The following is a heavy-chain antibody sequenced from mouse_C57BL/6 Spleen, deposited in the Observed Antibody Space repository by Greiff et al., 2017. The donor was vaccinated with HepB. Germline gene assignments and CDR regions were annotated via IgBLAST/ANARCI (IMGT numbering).Heavy chain of an antibody. Sequence: VQLQQSGPELVKPGASVKLSCKASGYTFTSYDINWVKQRPGQGLEWIGWIYPRDGSTKYNEKFKGKATLTVDTSSSTAYMELHSLTSEDSAVYFCARWGKTGPAWFAYWGQGTLVTVSA. J-gene: IGHJ3*01. D-gene: IGHD4-1*01. CDR1: GYTFTSYD. CDR2: IYPRDGST. CDR3: ARWGKTGPAWFAY. V-gene: IGHV1-85*01.